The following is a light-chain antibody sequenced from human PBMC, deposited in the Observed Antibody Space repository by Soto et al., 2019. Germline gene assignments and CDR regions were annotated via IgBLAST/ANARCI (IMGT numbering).Light chain of an antibody. Sequence: IQMTQSPSAMSASVGDRVTITCRASQGINNDLAWFQQKPGNVPKRLIYSASTLQGGVPSRFSGRGSGTEFTLTISSLQPEDFATYYCFQHNSYPLTFGGGTKVEI. CDR2: SAS. CDR3: FQHNSYPLT. CDR1: QGINND. J-gene: IGKJ4*01. V-gene: IGKV1-17*03.